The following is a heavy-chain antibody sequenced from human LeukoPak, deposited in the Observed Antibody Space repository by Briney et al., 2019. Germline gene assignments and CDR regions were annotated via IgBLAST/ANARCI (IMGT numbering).Heavy chain of an antibody. J-gene: IGHJ5*02. CDR2: INPDNGGT. D-gene: IGHD2-15*01. CDR1: GYTFTDYY. V-gene: IGHV1-2*02. CDR3: TREARVGNWFDP. Sequence: ASVKVSCKASGYTFTDYYIHWVRQAHRQGLEWMGWINPDNGGTNYAQRFQGRVTMTRDTSISTVYMDLSRLRSDDTAVFYCTREARVGNWFDPWGQGAQVTVSS.